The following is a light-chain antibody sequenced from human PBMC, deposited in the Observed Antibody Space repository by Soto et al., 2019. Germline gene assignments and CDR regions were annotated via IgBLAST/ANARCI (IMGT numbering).Light chain of an antibody. CDR1: QSVSSN. CDR2: GAS. J-gene: IGKJ3*01. V-gene: IGKV3-15*01. CDR3: QQYNNWPPGFT. Sequence: EIVMTQSPATLSVSPGERATLSCRASQSVSSNLAWYQQKPGQAPRLLIYGASTRATGIPARFSGSGSGTEFTLTISSLQSKDFTFYNCQQYNNWPPGFTFGPENKVDIK.